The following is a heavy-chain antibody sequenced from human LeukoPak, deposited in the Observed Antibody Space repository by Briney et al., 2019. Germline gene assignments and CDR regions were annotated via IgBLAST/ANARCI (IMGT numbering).Heavy chain of an antibody. CDR1: GFTVSSNY. CDR2: IYSGGST. J-gene: IGHJ4*02. Sequence: PGGSLRLSCAASGFTVSSNYMSWVRQAPGKGLGWVSVIYSGGSTYYADSVKGRFTISRDNSKNTLYLQMNSLRAEDTAVYYCARFTDTKGFDYWGQGTLVAVSS. CDR3: ARFTDTKGFDY. D-gene: IGHD5-18*01. V-gene: IGHV3-53*01.